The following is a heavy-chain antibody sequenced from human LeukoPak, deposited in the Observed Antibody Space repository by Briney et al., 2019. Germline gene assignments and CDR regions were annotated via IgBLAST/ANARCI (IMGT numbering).Heavy chain of an antibody. D-gene: IGHD4-17*01. CDR1: VFTFSLYS. CDR3: AKDAHDYGDYYFDY. Sequence: PGGSLRLSCAASVFTFSLYSMSWVRQAPGKGLEWVSAFSGRAGATFYADSVRGRFTISRDNSKNTLHLQMDSLRPEDTAVYYCAKDAHDYGDYYFDYWGQGILVIVSS. CDR2: FSGRAGAT. V-gene: IGHV3-23*01. J-gene: IGHJ4*02.